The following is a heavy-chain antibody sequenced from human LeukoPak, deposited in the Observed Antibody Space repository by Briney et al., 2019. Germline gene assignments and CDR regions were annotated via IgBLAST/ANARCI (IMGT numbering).Heavy chain of an antibody. Sequence: SETLSLTCTVSGDSISPYYWSWIRQPPGKGLEWFGHIFYNGNTNYNPSLKSRVTISLDTSKNQFSLKLSSVTAADTAVYYCVRVRLSGEIDHWGQGTLVTVSS. J-gene: IGHJ4*02. CDR2: IFYNGNT. V-gene: IGHV4-59*01. CDR3: VRVRLSGEIDH. CDR1: GDSISPYY. D-gene: IGHD4-17*01.